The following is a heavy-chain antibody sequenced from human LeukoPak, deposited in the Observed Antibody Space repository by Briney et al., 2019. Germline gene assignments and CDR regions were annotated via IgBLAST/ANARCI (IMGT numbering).Heavy chain of an antibody. CDR3: ARDPSYCSSTSCYGDY. CDR1: GFTFSSYA. J-gene: IGHJ4*02. D-gene: IGHD2-2*01. V-gene: IGHV3-21*01. Sequence: GGSLRLSCAASGFTFSSYAMNWVRQAPGKGLEWVSSISSSSSYIYYADSVKGRFTISRDNAKNSLYLQMNSLRAEDTAVYYCARDPSYCSSTSCYGDYWGQGTLVTVSS. CDR2: ISSSSSYI.